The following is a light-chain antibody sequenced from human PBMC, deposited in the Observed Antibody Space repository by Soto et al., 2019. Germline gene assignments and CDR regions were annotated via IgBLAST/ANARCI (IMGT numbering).Light chain of an antibody. Sequence: EIPVTQSNSTLSGSVGDSVTITCRASQTISSWLAWYQQKPGKXPXXLIYDASTLETGVPSRFSGGGSGTEFTLTITSLQPDDFAPYHCQQYHTYLTSAEGTKVDIK. J-gene: IGKJ4*01. CDR3: QQYHTYLT. CDR1: QTISSW. CDR2: DAS. V-gene: IGKV1-5*01.